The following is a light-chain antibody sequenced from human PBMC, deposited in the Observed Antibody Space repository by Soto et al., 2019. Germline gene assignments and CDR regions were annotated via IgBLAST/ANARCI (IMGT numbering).Light chain of an antibody. J-gene: IGKJ4*01. CDR3: QQYGSSSLT. CDR2: GAS. Sequence: EILLTQSPGTLSLCPGERATLSCRASQSVSSSYLAWYQQKPGQAPRLLIYGASSRATGIPDRFSGSGSGTDFTLTISRLEPEDFAVYYCQQYGSSSLTFGGGTKVEIK. CDR1: QSVSSSY. V-gene: IGKV3-20*01.